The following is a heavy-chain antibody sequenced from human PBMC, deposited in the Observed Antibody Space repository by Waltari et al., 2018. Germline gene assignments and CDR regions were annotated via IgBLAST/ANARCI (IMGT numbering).Heavy chain of an antibody. D-gene: IGHD5-18*01. CDR3: ASSSNLNSYGAPVDD. Sequence: QVQLVPSGAEVKKPGSSVKVSCTASGGTFSTSVIGWVRQAPGQGHEWMGRISPGLGISNYPKKCQCRVKITAEESTNTVDMEQSSLRSDDTAVYYSASSSNLNSYGAPVDDWGQGALVTVAS. CDR1: GGTFSTSV. V-gene: IGHV1-69*04. CDR2: ISPGLGIS. J-gene: IGHJ4*02.